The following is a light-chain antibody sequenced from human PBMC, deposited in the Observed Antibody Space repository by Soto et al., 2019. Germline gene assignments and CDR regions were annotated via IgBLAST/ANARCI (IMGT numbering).Light chain of an antibody. CDR2: KAS. J-gene: IGKJ1*01. Sequence: DIQMTQSPSTLSASVGDRVTITCRASQSISSWLAWYQQKPGKAPKLLIYKASSLESGVPSRFSGSVSGTEFTLTISSLQPDDFATYYCQQYNSSSPETFGQGTKVDI. V-gene: IGKV1-5*03. CDR3: QQYNSSSPET. CDR1: QSISSW.